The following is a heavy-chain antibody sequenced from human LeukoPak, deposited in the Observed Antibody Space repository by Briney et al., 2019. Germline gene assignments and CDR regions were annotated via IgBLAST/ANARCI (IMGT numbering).Heavy chain of an antibody. J-gene: IGHJ4*02. D-gene: IGHD3-16*02. CDR1: GFIFSSHW. V-gene: IGHV3-7*04. CDR2: IKHDGSEK. CDR3: AREYRGVGLDY. Sequence: GGTLRLSCAASGFIFSSHWMSWVRQAPGKGLEWVAIIKHDGSEKYYVDSVKGRFTISRDNAKNSLYLQMNSLRAEDTAVYYCAREYRGVGLDYWGQGALVTVSS.